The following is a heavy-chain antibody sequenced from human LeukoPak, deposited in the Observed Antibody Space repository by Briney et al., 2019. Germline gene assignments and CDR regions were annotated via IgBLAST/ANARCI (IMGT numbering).Heavy chain of an antibody. D-gene: IGHD2-21*01. CDR1: GFTFSSYG. CDR3: AKGGEGNYFDY. CDR2: IWYDGSNK. J-gene: IGHJ4*02. Sequence: EGSLRLSCAASGFTFSSYGMHWVRQAPGKGLEWVAVIWYDGSNKYYADSVKGRFTISRDNSKNTLYLQMNSLRAEDTAVYYCAKGGEGNYFDYWGQGTLVTVSS. V-gene: IGHV3-33*06.